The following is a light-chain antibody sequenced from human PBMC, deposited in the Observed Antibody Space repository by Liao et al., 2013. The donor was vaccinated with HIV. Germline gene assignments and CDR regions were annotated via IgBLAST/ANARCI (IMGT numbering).Light chain of an antibody. Sequence: SYELTQPPSVSVSPGQTATITCSGDNLGDKYVAWYQQKPGLSPVEVLYQDNNRPSGIPERFSGSTSGNTATLTISGTQAIDEADYYCQTWDRTSYVFGTGTKVIVL. CDR1: NLGDKY. J-gene: IGLJ1*01. CDR3: QTWDRTSYV. CDR2: QDN. V-gene: IGLV3-1*01.